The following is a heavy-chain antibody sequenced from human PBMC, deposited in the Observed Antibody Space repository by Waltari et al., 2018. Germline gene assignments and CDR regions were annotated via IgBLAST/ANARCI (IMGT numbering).Heavy chain of an antibody. CDR3: VRGGAFSGYFEN. D-gene: IGHD1-26*01. CDR1: GFIVSSKS. Sequence: EVQLVESGGALVQPGGSRRLSCAASGFIVSSKSMSWVRQAPGKGLEWVSVLYSSGTTYYADTAKGRFTISRDSSKNTVYLQMNSLKPDDTAVYYCVRGGAFSGYFENWGQGTLVTVSS. V-gene: IGHV3-53*04. J-gene: IGHJ4*02. CDR2: LYSSGTT.